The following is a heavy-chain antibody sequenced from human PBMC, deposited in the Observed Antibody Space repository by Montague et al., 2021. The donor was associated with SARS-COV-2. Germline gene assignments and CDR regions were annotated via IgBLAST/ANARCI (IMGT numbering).Heavy chain of an antibody. J-gene: IGHJ4*02. V-gene: IGHV3-21*01. CDR2: ISPSGDYI. CDR1: GFSFSSYH. D-gene: IGHD5-12*01. CDR3: ARAVWIVATVPDY. Sequence: SLRLSCAASGFSFSSYHMIWVRQAPGKGLEWVSSISPSGDYIHSXDSLKGRFIISRDNAKNSLYLQMSSLRAEDTAIYYCARAVWIVATVPDYWGQGTLVTVSS.